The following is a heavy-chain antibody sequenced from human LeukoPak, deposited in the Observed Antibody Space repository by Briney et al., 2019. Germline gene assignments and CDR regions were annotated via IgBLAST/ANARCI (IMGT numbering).Heavy chain of an antibody. CDR3: TRVNLVTGTTGYYYYMDV. J-gene: IGHJ6*03. V-gene: IGHV3-49*04. D-gene: IGHD1-20*01. Sequence: PGGSLRLSCTASGFTFGDYAMSWVRQAPGKGLEWVGFIRSKAYGGTTEYAASVKGRFTISRDDSKSIAYLQMNSLKTEDTAVYYCTRVNLVTGTTGYYYYMDVWGKGTTVTISS. CDR1: GFTFGDYA. CDR2: IRSKAYGGTT.